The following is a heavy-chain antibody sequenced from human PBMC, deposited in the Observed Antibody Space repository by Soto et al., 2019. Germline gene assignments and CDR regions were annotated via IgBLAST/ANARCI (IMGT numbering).Heavy chain of an antibody. CDR3: ASNGYSYGYDFDY. V-gene: IGHV5-51*01. CDR2: IYPGDSDT. Sequence: GESLKISCKGSGYRFTTYWIAWVRQMPGKGLEWMGIIYPGDSDTRYSPSFQGQVTISADKSINTAYLQWSSLKASDTAVYYCASNGYSYGYDFDYWGQGTLVTVS. CDR1: GYRFTTYW. D-gene: IGHD5-18*01. J-gene: IGHJ4*02.